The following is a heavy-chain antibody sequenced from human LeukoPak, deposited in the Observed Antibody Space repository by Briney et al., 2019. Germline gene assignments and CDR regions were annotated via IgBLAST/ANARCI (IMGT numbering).Heavy chain of an antibody. J-gene: IGHJ6*03. CDR2: INHSGST. V-gene: IGHV4-34*01. D-gene: IGHD3-10*01. Sequence: PSETLSLTCAVYGGSFSGYYWSWIRQPPGKGLEWIGEINHSGSTNYNPSLKSRVTISVDTSKNQFSLKLSSVTAADTAVYYCARRGSSGSYYNGPRGAETYYYYYYMDVWGKGTTVTISS. CDR3: ARRGSSGSYYNGPRGAETYYYYYYMDV. CDR1: GGSFSGYY.